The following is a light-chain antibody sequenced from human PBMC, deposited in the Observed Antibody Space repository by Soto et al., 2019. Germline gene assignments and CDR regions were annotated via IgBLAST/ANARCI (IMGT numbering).Light chain of an antibody. CDR1: QGIRNF. J-gene: IGKJ3*01. CDR3: QKYSSVPV. V-gene: IGKV1-27*01. CDR2: AAS. Sequence: DIQMTQSPTSLSASVGDRVTITCQASQGIRNFVAWYQQKPGKAPKLLIYAASTLQSGVPSRFSGGGSGTDFTLTINSLQPEDVATYTCQKYSSVPVFGPGTKVEIK.